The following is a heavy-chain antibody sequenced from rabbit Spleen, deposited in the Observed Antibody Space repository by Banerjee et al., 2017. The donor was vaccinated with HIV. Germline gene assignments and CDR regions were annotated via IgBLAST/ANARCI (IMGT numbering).Heavy chain of an antibody. CDR2: IYTGSSGAT. D-gene: IGHD8-1*01. CDR3: ARVGRSYWDYVNL. CDR1: GFDFSSGYD. Sequence: QQLVESGGGLVKPGASLTLTCKASGFDFSSGYDMCWVRQAPGKGLEWIACIYTGSSGATYYASWAKGRFTISKTSSTTVTLQVTSLTAADTATYFCARVGRSYWDYVNLWGPGTLVTVS. V-gene: IGHV1S40*01. J-gene: IGHJ4*01.